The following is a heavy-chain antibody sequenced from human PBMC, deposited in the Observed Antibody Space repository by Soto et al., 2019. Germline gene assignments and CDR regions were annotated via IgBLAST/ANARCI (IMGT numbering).Heavy chain of an antibody. CDR3: AWSYYYDSSGYYQTTCAFDI. D-gene: IGHD3-22*01. CDR1: GFTFSSYS. CDR2: ISSSSSYI. J-gene: IGHJ3*02. Sequence: EVQLVESGGGLVKPGGSLRLSCAASGFTFSSYSMNWVRQAPGKGLEWVSSISSSSSYIYYADSVKDRFTISRDNAKNSLYLQINSLRAEDTAVYYCAWSYYYDSSGYYQTTCAFDIWGQGTMVTVSS. V-gene: IGHV3-21*01.